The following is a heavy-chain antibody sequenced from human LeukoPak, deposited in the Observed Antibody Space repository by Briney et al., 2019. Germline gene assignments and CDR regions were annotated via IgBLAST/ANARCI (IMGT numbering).Heavy chain of an antibody. CDR3: AKGPPSTMIVVVTRPKFFQH. J-gene: IGHJ1*01. D-gene: IGHD3-22*01. CDR2: ISNTEGRT. Sequence: GGSLRLSCAASGFTFNNYAMSWVRQAPGKGLEWVSGISNTEGRTYYADSVKGRFTISRDNSKNTLYLQMNTLRAEDTAVYYCAKGPPSTMIVVVTRPKFFQHWGQGTLVTVSS. V-gene: IGHV3-23*01. CDR1: GFTFNNYA.